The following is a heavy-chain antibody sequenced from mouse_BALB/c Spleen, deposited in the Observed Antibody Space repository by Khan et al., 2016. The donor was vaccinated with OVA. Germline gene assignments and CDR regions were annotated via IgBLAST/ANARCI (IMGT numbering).Heavy chain of an antibody. CDR3: ASHLTGSFAY. CDR1: GFTFSSYS. CDR2: ISSGADYT. Sequence: EVELVESGGDLVKPGGSLKLSCAASGFTFSSYSMSWVRQTPDKRLEWVATISSGADYTYYPDCVKGRFTISRDNAKNTLYLQMSSLKSEDTAMYYCASHLTGSFAYWGQGTLVTVSA. J-gene: IGHJ3*01. V-gene: IGHV5-6*01. D-gene: IGHD4-1*01.